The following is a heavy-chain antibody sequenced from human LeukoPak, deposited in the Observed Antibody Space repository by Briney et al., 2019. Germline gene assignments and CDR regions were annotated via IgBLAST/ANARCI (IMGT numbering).Heavy chain of an antibody. Sequence: GGSLRLSCAASGFTFSSYAISWVRQAPGQGLEWMGGIIPIFGTANYAQKFQGRVTITADESTSAAYMELSSLRSEDTAVYYCARDMTTVTTFHYFDYWGQGTLVTVSS. CDR1: GFTFSSYA. J-gene: IGHJ4*02. CDR3: ARDMTTVTTFHYFDY. D-gene: IGHD4-17*01. V-gene: IGHV1-69*01. CDR2: IIPIFGTA.